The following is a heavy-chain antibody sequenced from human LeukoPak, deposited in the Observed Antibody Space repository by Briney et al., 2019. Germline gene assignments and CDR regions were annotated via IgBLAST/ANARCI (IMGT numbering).Heavy chain of an antibody. D-gene: IGHD1-26*01. J-gene: IGHJ6*03. Sequence: GGSLRLSCAASGFTFDDYGMSWVRQAPGKGLEWVSGINWNGGSTGYADSVKGRFTISRDNAKNSLYLQMNSLRAEDTALYYCARAVSGSYQRRDYYYYYMDVWGKGTTVTVSS. CDR1: GFTFDDYG. CDR2: INWNGGST. V-gene: IGHV3-20*04. CDR3: ARAVSGSYQRRDYYYYYMDV.